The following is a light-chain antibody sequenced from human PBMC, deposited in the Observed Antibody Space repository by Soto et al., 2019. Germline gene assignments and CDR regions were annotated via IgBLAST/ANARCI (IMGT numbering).Light chain of an antibody. CDR2: GAS. J-gene: IGKJ1*01. V-gene: IGKV3-15*01. CDR3: QQYNNWPRT. Sequence: EIVVTQSPATLSVSPGERATLSCRASQSVSSNLAWYQQKPGQAPRLLIYGASTRATGIPARFSGSGSGTEFTLTISSLQSEDFAVYYCQQYNNWPRTSGQATKVDIK. CDR1: QSVSSN.